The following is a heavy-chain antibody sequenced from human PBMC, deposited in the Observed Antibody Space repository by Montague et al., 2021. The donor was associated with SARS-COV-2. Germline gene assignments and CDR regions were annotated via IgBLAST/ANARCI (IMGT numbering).Heavy chain of an antibody. Sequence: SLRLSCAASGFTFSIYAMSWVRQAPGKGPQWVSTFTGGNTFYADSVKGRFTISRDNYKNTLYLQMNSLGAEDTAIYYCAKAEESGNYLSVGLDSWGPGTLGTGAS. V-gene: IGHV3-23*01. J-gene: IGHJ4*02. CDR2: FTGGNT. CDR3: AKAEESGNYLSVGLDS. D-gene: IGHD2/OR15-2a*01. CDR1: GFTFSIYA.